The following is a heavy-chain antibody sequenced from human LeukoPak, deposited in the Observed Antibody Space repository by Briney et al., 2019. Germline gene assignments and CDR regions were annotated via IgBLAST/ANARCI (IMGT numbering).Heavy chain of an antibody. V-gene: IGHV1-69*02. D-gene: IGHD4-17*01. CDR3: ARSPEIYGDYLFDY. Sequence: SVKVSCKASGGTFSSYTISWVRQAPGQGLEWMGRIIPILGIANYAQKFQGRVTITADKSTSTAYMELSSLRSEDTAVYYCARSPEIYGDYLFDYWGQGTLVTVSS. CDR2: IIPILGIA. J-gene: IGHJ4*02. CDR1: GGTFSSYT.